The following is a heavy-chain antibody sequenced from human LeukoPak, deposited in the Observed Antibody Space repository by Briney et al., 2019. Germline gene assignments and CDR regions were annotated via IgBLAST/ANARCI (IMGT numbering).Heavy chain of an antibody. D-gene: IGHD3-22*01. CDR2: ISGSGGST. CDR1: GFTFSSYA. V-gene: IGHV3-23*01. J-gene: IGHJ3*02. CDR3: AKQVTYYYDSSGYYDAFDI. Sequence: PGGSLRLSCAASGFTFSSYAMSWVRQAPGKGLEWVSAISGSGGSTYYADSVKGRFTISRGNSKNTLYLQMNSLRAEDTAVYYCAKQVTYYYDSSGYYDAFDIWGQGTMVTVSS.